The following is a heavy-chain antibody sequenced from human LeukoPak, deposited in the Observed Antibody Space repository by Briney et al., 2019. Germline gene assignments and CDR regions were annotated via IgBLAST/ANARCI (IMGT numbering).Heavy chain of an antibody. CDR1: GGSFSGYY. J-gene: IGHJ6*03. CDR3: ARADATYYYYYMDV. D-gene: IGHD2-2*01. CDR2: INHSGST. Sequence: PSETLSLTCAVYGGSFSGYYWSWIRQPPGKGLEWIGEINHSGSTNYNPSLKSRVTISVDTSKNQFSLRLSSVTAADTAVYYCARADATYYYYYMDVWGKGTTVIVSS. V-gene: IGHV4-34*01.